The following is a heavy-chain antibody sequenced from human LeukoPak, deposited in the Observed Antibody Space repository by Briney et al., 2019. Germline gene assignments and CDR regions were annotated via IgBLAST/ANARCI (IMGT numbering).Heavy chain of an antibody. V-gene: IGHV3-23*01. CDR3: ARDYYGSGRLRLDY. CDR1: GFTFSSYA. J-gene: IGHJ4*02. Sequence: GGSLRLSCAASGFTFSSYAMSWVRQAPGKGLEWVSAISGSGGSTYYADSVKGRFTISRDNSKNTLYLQMNSLRPDDTALYYCARDYYGSGRLRLDYWGQGTLVTVSS. D-gene: IGHD3-10*01. CDR2: ISGSGGST.